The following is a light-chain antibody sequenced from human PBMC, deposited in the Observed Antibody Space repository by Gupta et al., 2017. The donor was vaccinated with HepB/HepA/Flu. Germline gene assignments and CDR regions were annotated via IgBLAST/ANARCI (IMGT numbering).Light chain of an antibody. Sequence: QSVLTQPPSASGTPGQRVPFPCSGSSSNIGSNPVNWYQQLPGTAPKLLIYSNNQRPSGVPDRFSGSKSGTSASLAISGLQSEDEADYYCAAWDDSLNGVVFGGGTKLTVL. CDR3: AAWDDSLNGVV. CDR1: SSNIGSNP. J-gene: IGLJ2*01. CDR2: SNN. V-gene: IGLV1-44*01.